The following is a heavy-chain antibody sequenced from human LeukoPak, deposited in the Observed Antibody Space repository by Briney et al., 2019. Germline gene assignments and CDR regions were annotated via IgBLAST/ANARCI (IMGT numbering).Heavy chain of an antibody. CDR3: ARYSSSGYRYFDL. V-gene: IGHV5-51*01. CDR1: GYSFTTYW. J-gene: IGHJ5*02. Sequence: GESLKISCKGSGYSFTTYWIGWVRQMPGKGLEWMGILYPGDSDTRYSPSFQGQVTISADKSISTAYLQWTTLKATDSGMYYCARYSSSGYRYFDLWGQGTLVTVSS. D-gene: IGHD5-12*01. CDR2: LYPGDSDT.